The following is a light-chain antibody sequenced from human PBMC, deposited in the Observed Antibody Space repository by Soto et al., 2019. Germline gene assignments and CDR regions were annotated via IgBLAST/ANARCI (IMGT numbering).Light chain of an antibody. CDR2: DAS. V-gene: IGKV1-5*01. CDR1: QSIGSR. CDR3: QQYNSYSSM. Sequence: DIQMTQSPSTLSASVGDRVTITCRASQSIGSRLAWYQQKPGKAPKFLIYDASSLQSGVPSRISGSGSGTEFTLTISSLQPDDFATYYCQQYNSYSSMFGHGTKVDIK. J-gene: IGKJ1*01.